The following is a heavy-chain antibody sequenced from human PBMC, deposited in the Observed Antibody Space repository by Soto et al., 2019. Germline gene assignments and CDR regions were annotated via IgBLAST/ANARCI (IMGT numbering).Heavy chain of an antibody. CDR3: TSALDSKLPTAY. CDR2: INSDGSYT. CDR1: GFTVSGYW. J-gene: IGHJ4*02. V-gene: IGHV3-74*01. D-gene: IGHD3-10*01. Sequence: EVHLVESGGGLVQQGGSLRLSCAASGFTVSGYWMHWVRQAPGKGLTWVSRINSDGSYTSSADSVKGRFTISKDNARNTLYLQMNSLRIEDTAGYCCTSALDSKLPTAYWGQGTLVTVSS.